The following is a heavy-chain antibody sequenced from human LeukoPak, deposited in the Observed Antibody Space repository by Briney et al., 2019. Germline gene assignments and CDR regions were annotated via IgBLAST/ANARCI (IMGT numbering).Heavy chain of an antibody. Sequence: GGSLRLSCAASGFTFSSYSMNWVRQAPGKGLEWVSSISSSSSYIYYADSVKGRFTISRDNAKNSLYLQMNSLRAEDTAVYYCVRESIAALEPFSHFDYWGQGTLVTVSS. D-gene: IGHD6-6*01. V-gene: IGHV3-21*01. CDR3: VRESIAALEPFSHFDY. J-gene: IGHJ4*02. CDR2: ISSSSSYI. CDR1: GFTFSSYS.